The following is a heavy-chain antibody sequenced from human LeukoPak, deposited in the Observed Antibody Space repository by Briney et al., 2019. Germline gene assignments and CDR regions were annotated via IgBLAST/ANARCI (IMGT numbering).Heavy chain of an antibody. Sequence: PGGSLRLSCAASGLTFSRYAMSWVRQAPGKGLEWASGVSTSGGSTYYADSVKGRFTISRDNSKNTLHLQMNSLRAEDTAIYYCAKQAYDSPRTDFDYWGQATLLTVSS. CDR1: GLTFSRYA. V-gene: IGHV3-23*01. CDR2: VSTSGGST. D-gene: IGHD3-22*01. J-gene: IGHJ4*02. CDR3: AKQAYDSPRTDFDY.